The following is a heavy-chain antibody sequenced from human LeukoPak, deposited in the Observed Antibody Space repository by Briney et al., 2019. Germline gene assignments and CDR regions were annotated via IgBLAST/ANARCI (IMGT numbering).Heavy chain of an antibody. CDR3: ARMFLDSSAYEYFQH. V-gene: IGHV4-59*01. D-gene: IGHD3-22*01. CDR2: IYYSGST. Sequence: SETLSLTCTVYGGSISSYYWSWVRQPPGKGLEWLGYIYYSGSTNYNPSLKSRVTISVDTSKNQSSLKLSSLTAADTAVYYCARMFLDSSAYEYFQHWGQGALVTVSS. CDR1: GGSISSYY. J-gene: IGHJ1*01.